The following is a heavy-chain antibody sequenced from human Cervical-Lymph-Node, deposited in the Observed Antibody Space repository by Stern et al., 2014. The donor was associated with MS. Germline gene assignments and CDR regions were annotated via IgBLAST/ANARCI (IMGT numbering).Heavy chain of an antibody. V-gene: IGHV3-30*10. CDR1: GFAFPRYA. J-gene: IGHJ4*02. Sequence: VQLVESGGGVVPPGRSLRLSCAASGFAFPRYALHWVRQVPGQGLAWVALISYDGRDKYYTDSVKGRFTDSRDNSNNTVDLEMNSLRLEDTAVYYCAKGGSGSYLDWGQGSLVTVSS. D-gene: IGHD1-26*01. CDR3: AKGGSGSYLD. CDR2: ISYDGRDK.